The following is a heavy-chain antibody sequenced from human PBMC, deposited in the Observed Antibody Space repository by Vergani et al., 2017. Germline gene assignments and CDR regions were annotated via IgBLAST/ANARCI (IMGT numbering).Heavy chain of an antibody. D-gene: IGHD3-10*01. J-gene: IGHJ4*02. CDR2: IRNKAYGGTT. CDR3: TRVSSNYYGSGSLTPEYYFDY. V-gene: IGHV3-49*04. CDR1: GFTFGDYA. Sequence: EVQLVESGGGLVQPGRSLRLSCTASGFTFGDYAMSWVRQAPGKGLAWVGFIRNKAYGGTTEYAPSVKGRFTISRDDSKSIAYLQMNSLKNEDTAVYYCTRVSSNYYGSGSLTPEYYFDYWGQGTLVTVSS.